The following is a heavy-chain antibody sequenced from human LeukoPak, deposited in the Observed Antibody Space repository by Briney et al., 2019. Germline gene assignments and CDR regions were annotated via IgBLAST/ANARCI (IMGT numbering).Heavy chain of an antibody. CDR2: ISSNGGST. D-gene: IGHD6-13*01. J-gene: IGHJ4*02. CDR3: ARTGYSSSWYENPGDY. CDR1: GFTFSSYA. Sequence: PGGSLRLSCAASGFTFSSYAMHWVRQAPGKGREYVSAISSNGGSTSYANSVKGRFTISRDNSKNTLYLQMGSLRAADMAVYYCARTGYSSSWYENPGDYWGQGTLVTVSS. V-gene: IGHV3-64*01.